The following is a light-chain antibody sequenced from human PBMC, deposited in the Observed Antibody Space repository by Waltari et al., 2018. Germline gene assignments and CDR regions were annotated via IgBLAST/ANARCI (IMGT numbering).Light chain of an antibody. V-gene: IGLV2-23*02. Sequence: QSALTQPASVSGSPGQSITISCTGTSSDVGNYKRVSWYQQHPGKAPKLMIYAVSKRPSGVSDRLSGSKSGYMASLTISGLQPEDEAEYFCSSYAGSSKGVFGGGTKVTVL. CDR3: SSYAGSSKGV. CDR2: AVS. CDR1: SSDVGNYKR. J-gene: IGLJ2*01.